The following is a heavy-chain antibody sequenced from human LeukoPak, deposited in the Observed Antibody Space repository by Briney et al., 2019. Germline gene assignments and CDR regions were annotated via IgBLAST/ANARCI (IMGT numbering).Heavy chain of an antibody. D-gene: IGHD4-17*01. J-gene: IGHJ4*02. CDR3: ARDYADYVGFFFFDH. V-gene: IGHV3-23*01. CDR1: GFAFTNYA. CDR2: ISDSGGST. Sequence: PGGSLRLSCAASGFAFTNYAMNWVRLAPGKGLEWVSSISDSGGSTYYADSAKGRFTISRDNSKNTLYLQMDSLRAEDTAVYYCARDYADYVGFFFFDHWGQGILVTVSS.